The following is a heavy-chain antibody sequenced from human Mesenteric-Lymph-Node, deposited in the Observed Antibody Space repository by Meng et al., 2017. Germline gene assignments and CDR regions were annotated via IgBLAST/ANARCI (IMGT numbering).Heavy chain of an antibody. V-gene: IGHV4-61*01. CDR2: IYNSGST. Sequence: QVQLQESGPGLVRPSETHSLSSGSYYWNWIRQPPGKGLEWIGYIYNSGSTNFNPSLKSRVTISVDTSKNQFSLKLSSVTAADTAVYYCTRDQTFTRGYSYGFDYWGQGTLVPVSS. CDR3: TRDQTFTRGYSYGFDY. D-gene: IGHD5-18*01. J-gene: IGHJ4*02. CDR1: SGSYY.